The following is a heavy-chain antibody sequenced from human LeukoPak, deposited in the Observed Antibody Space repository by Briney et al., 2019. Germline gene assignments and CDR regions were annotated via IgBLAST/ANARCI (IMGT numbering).Heavy chain of an antibody. CDR3: AREADIVVVPAAIGLFDY. J-gene: IGHJ4*02. CDR1: GYTFTGYY. D-gene: IGHD2-2*02. CDR2: INPNSGGT. V-gene: IGHV1-2*02. Sequence: ASVKVSCKASGYTFTGYYMHWVRQAPGQGLEWMGWINPNSGGTNYAQKFQGRVTMTRDTSISTAYMELSRLRSDDTAVYYCAREADIVVVPAAIGLFDYWGQGTLVTVSS.